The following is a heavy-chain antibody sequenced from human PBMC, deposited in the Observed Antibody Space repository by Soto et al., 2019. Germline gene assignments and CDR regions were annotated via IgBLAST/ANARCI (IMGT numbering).Heavy chain of an antibody. D-gene: IGHD3-10*01. Sequence: QVQLVQSGAEVKKPGSSVKVSCKASGGTFSSYTISWVRQAPGQGLEWMGRIIPILGIANYAQKFQGRVTXTXXXSXDTAYMELSSLRSEDTAVYYCAREEYYYGSGAFFDYWGQGTLVTVSS. V-gene: IGHV1-69*08. CDR2: IIPILGIA. CDR3: AREEYYYGSGAFFDY. CDR1: GGTFSSYT. J-gene: IGHJ4*02.